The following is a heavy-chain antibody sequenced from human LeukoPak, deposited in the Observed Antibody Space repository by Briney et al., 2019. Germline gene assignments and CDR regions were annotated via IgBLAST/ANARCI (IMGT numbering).Heavy chain of an antibody. Sequence: PGGSLRLSCAASGFTVSSNYMNWVRQAPGKGLEWVSSISGSNSYIYYADSMKGRFTISRDNAKNSLYLQMNSLRAEDTAVYYCARDLVWFGEPKGYYNYMDVWGKGTTVTVSS. J-gene: IGHJ6*03. CDR2: ISGSNSYI. CDR1: GFTVSSNY. D-gene: IGHD3-10*01. V-gene: IGHV3-21*01. CDR3: ARDLVWFGEPKGYYNYMDV.